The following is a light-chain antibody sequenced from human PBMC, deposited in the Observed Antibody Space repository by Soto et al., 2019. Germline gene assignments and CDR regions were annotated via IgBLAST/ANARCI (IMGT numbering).Light chain of an antibody. CDR3: QPSWSTPFT. V-gene: IGKV1-39*01. J-gene: IGKJ3*01. CDR1: QSISTY. Sequence: DIQMTQSPSSLSASVGDRVTITCRASQSISTYLNWYQQRPGKAPKFLIYSASSLQSGVPSRFSGSGSGTDFTLTISSLQPEDFATYYCQPSWSTPFTFGPGTKVDIK. CDR2: SAS.